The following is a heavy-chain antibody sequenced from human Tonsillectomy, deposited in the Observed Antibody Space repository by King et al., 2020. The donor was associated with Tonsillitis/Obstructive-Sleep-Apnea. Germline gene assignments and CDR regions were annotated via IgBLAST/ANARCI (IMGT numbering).Heavy chain of an antibody. V-gene: IGHV3-30*01. Sequence: VQLVESGGGVVQPGRSLRLSCAASGFTFRTYYLHWVRQAPGKGPEWVALISNDGSKEYYADSVKGRFTISRDNSKNTLYLQMNSLRAEDTAVYYCARSPVWFKELIRGDFWGQGTLVTVSS. J-gene: IGHJ4*02. CDR1: GFTFRTYY. CDR3: ARSPVWFKELIRGDF. D-gene: IGHD3-10*01. CDR2: ISNDGSKE.